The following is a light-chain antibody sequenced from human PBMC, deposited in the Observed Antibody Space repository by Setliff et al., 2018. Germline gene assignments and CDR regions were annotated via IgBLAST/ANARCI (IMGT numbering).Light chain of an antibody. CDR3: QHYHDWPVT. CDR1: QSVSSH. Sequence: EIVMTQSPATLSVSPGERATLSCRASQSVSSHIAWYQQKGGQAPRLLVYGASTRAPGIPARLSGSGSGTEFTLTISSLQFEDSAIYYCQHYHDWPVTLGQGTRLEIK. CDR2: GAS. J-gene: IGKJ5*01. V-gene: IGKV3-15*01.